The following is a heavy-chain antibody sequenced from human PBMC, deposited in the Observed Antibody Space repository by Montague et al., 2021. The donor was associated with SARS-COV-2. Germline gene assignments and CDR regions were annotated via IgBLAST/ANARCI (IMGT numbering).Heavy chain of an antibody. V-gene: IGHV4-4*02. Sequence: SETLSLTCGVSGASVTSTNWWSWVRQPTGKGLEWIGEIYHTGNTNYSPSLKNRVSISLDKSKNQLSLRLNSVTAADTAVYYCASPKEGSGYYRPFDYWARESWSPSPQ. CDR2: IYHTGNT. CDR3: ASPKEGSGYYRPFDY. CDR1: GASVTSTNW. D-gene: IGHD3-22*01. J-gene: IGHJ4*02.